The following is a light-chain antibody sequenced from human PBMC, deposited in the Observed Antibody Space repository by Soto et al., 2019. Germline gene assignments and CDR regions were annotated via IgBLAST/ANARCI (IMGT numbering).Light chain of an antibody. CDR1: QSVSNNY. CDR2: GAS. J-gene: IGKJ1*01. CDR3: QQYGSSGT. Sequence: EIVLTQSPRTLSLSPGERATLSCRASQSVSNNYLAWYQQKPGQAPRLLIYGASNRATGIPDRFSGSGSGTDFTLTISRLEPEDFAVYYCQQYGSSGTFGQATKVDI. V-gene: IGKV3-20*01.